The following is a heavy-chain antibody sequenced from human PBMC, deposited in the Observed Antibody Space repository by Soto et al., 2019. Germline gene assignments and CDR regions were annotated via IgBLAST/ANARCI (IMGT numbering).Heavy chain of an antibody. D-gene: IGHD1-1*01. Sequence: PGGSLRLSCAASGFTFSSYSMNWVRQAPGKGLEWVSSISSSSSYIYYADSVKGRFTISRDNAKNSLYLQMNSLRAEDTAVYYCARDELERRVAAFDIWGQGTMVTVSS. CDR3: ARDELERRVAAFDI. V-gene: IGHV3-21*01. J-gene: IGHJ3*02. CDR1: GFTFSSYS. CDR2: ISSSSSYI.